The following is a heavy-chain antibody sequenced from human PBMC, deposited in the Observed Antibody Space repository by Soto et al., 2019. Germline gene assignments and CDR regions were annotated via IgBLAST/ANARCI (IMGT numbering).Heavy chain of an antibody. CDR3: ARQNSYGDSEDYFDY. V-gene: IGHV4-39*07. J-gene: IGHJ4*02. CDR1: GGSISSHSHY. Sequence: SETLSLTCSVSGGSISSHSHYWGWIRQPPGKGLEWIGSIYYSGSNYYNPSLKSRVTISVDTSKNQFSLKLSSVTAADTAVYYCARQNSYGDSEDYFDYWGQGTLVTVSS. D-gene: IGHD4-17*01. CDR2: IYYSGSN.